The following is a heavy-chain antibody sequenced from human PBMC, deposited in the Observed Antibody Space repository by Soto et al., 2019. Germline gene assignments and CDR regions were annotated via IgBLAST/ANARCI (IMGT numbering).Heavy chain of an antibody. CDR3: ANPAIMLVAATEFDY. V-gene: IGHV3-30*18. CDR1: GFTFSSYG. Sequence: QVQLVESGGGVVQPGRSLRLSCAASGFTFSSYGMHWVRQAPGKGLEWVAVISYDGSNKYYADSVKGRFTISRDNSKNTLYLQMNSLRAEDTAVYYCANPAIMLVAATEFDYWGQGTLVTVSS. CDR2: ISYDGSNK. D-gene: IGHD5-12*01. J-gene: IGHJ4*02.